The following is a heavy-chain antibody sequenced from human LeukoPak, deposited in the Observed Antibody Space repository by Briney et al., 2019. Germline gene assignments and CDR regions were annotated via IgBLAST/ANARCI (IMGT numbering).Heavy chain of an antibody. CDR3: ARAPMSYDSSGFGGAFDI. V-gene: IGHV3-30-3*01. Sequence: GGSLRLSCAASGFTFSNYAMHWVRQGPGKRLEWVAVISYDGTNKYYAGSVKGRFTISRDNSKNTMYLQMNSLRAEDTAMYYWARAPMSYDSSGFGGAFDIWGQGTMVTVSS. CDR1: GFTFSNYA. J-gene: IGHJ3*02. CDR2: ISYDGTNK. D-gene: IGHD3-22*01.